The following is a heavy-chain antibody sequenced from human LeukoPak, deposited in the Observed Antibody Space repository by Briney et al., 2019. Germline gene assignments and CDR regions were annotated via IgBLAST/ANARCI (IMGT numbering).Heavy chain of an antibody. CDR3: ARVQGGGSGYDS. D-gene: IGHD5-12*01. CDR2: ITSTSSYI. J-gene: IGHJ3*01. Sequence: PGGSLRLSCAASGFIFSTYSMNWVRQVPGKGLEWVSGITSTSSYIYYADSVKGRFTISRDNAKNSLYLQMNSLRAEDTAVYYCARVQGGGSGYDSWGQGTMVTVSS. V-gene: IGHV3-21*01. CDR1: GFIFSTYS.